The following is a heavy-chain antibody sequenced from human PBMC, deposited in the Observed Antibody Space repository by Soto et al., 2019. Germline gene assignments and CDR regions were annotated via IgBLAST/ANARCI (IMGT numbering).Heavy chain of an antibody. Sequence: ASVKVSCKASGYTFTGYYMHWVRQAPGQGLEWMGWINPNSGGTNYAQKFQGRVTMTRDTSISTAYMELSRLRSDDTAVYYCARDSSRTYSGGWFWIAFDIWGQGTMVTVSS. J-gene: IGHJ3*02. V-gene: IGHV1-2*02. D-gene: IGHD6-19*01. CDR3: ARDSSRTYSGGWFWIAFDI. CDR1: GYTFTGYY. CDR2: INPNSGGT.